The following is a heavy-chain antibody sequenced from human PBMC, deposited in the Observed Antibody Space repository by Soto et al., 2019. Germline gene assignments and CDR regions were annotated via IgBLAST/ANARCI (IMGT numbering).Heavy chain of an antibody. CDR3: ASDRSSSPDYFDF. V-gene: IGHV4-30-4*01. CDR1: GGSINSDDFY. CDR2: IYYNGRT. Sequence: QVQLQESGPGLVRPSQTLSLTCTVSGGSINSDDFYWSWIRQPPGEGLEWIGFIYYNGRTSYTPSLESRLAISLDTSKNQFSLRLSSVTAADTAVYYCASDRSSSPDYFDFWGPGTLVTVSS. J-gene: IGHJ4*02. D-gene: IGHD2-15*01.